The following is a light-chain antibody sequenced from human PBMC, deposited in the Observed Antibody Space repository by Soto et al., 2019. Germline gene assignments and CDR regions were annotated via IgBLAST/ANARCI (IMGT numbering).Light chain of an antibody. Sequence: EVVMTPSQATVSVSPRERATLSCRASQSVSIDLAWYQQTPGQAPRLLIYGASTRATGIPVRFSGSASGTEFILTISSLQSEDFTVYYCQQYNKWPLTFGQGTKVDIK. CDR2: GAS. V-gene: IGKV3-15*01. J-gene: IGKJ1*01. CDR1: QSVSID. CDR3: QQYNKWPLT.